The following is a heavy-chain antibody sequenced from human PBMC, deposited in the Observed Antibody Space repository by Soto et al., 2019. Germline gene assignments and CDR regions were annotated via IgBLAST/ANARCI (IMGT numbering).Heavy chain of an antibody. V-gene: IGHV3-21*01. J-gene: IGHJ5*02. CDR3: ARDPGGNVPAAIYWFDP. CDR2: ISSSSSYI. CDR1: GFTFISYS. Sequence: GWSLRLSCASSGFTFISYSMNWVRQAPGKGLEWVSSISSSSSYIYYADSVKGRFTISRDNAKNSLYLQMNSLRAEDTAVYYCARDPGGNVPAAIYWFDPWGQGTLVTVSS. D-gene: IGHD2-2*02.